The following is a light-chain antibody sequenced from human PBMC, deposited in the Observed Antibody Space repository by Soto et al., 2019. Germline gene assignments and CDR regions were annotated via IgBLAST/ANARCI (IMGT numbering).Light chain of an antibody. V-gene: IGLV1-51*02. J-gene: IGLJ1*01. Sequence: QSVLTQPPSVSAAPGQKVTISCSASSSNIVNNYVSWYQHLPGTAPKLLMYENNKRPSGIPDRFSGSKSGTSAALGITGLQTGDEADYYCGTWDSSLSGDSYVFGTGTKLTVL. CDR2: ENN. CDR1: SSNIVNNY. CDR3: GTWDSSLSGDSYV.